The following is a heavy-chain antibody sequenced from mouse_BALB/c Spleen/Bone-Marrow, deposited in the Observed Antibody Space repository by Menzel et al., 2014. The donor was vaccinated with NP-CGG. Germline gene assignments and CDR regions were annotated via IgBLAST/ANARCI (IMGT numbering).Heavy chain of an antibody. D-gene: IGHD2-14*01. Sequence: ELQLQQSGAELVKPGASVKLSCTGSGFNIKDTYMHWVKQRPEQGLEWIGRIDPANGNTKYDPKFQGKATITADTSSNTAYLQLSSLTSEDTAVYYCASYYRYSFDYWGQGTTLTVSS. CDR3: ASYYRYSFDY. J-gene: IGHJ2*01. V-gene: IGHV14-3*02. CDR2: IDPANGNT. CDR1: GFNIKDTY.